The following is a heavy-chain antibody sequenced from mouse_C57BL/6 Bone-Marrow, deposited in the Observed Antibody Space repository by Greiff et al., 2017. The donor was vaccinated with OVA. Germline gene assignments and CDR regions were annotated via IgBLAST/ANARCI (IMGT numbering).Heavy chain of an antibody. CDR2: LNPNNGGT. CDR1: GYTFTDYY. V-gene: IGHV1-26*01. Sequence: EVQLQQSGPELVKPGASVKISCKASGYTFTDYYMNWVKQSHGKSLEWIGDLNPNNGGTSYNQKFKGKATLTVDKSSSTDYRELRILTSEDAAVYYDAKSLITSVVAPYAMDYWGQGTAVTVSA. D-gene: IGHD1-1*01. CDR3: AKSLITSVVAPYAMDY. J-gene: IGHJ4*01.